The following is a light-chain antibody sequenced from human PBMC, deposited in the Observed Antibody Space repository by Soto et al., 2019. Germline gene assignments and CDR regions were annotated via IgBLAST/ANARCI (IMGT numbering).Light chain of an antibody. CDR1: SSHIGSNT. V-gene: IGLV1-44*01. CDR2: SNN. CDR3: AGWDDSLNGPV. Sequence: QSVLTQPPSASGTPGQRVPISCSGSSSHIGSNTVNWYQQLPGTAPKLLIYSNNRRPSGVPDRFSGSKSGTSASLAISGLQSEDEADYYCAGWDDSLNGPVFGGGTKLTVL. J-gene: IGLJ2*01.